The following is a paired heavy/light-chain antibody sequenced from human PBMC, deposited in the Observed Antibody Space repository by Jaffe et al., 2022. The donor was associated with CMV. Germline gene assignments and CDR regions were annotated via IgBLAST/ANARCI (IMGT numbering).Heavy chain of an antibody. D-gene: IGHD4-17*01. CDR1: GYTFTSFG. V-gene: IGHV1-18*01. J-gene: IGHJ6*02. Sequence: QVQLVQSGSEVKKPGASVRVSCKASGYTFTSFGISWVRQAPGQGLEWMGWISAYSGNTNYSQKVQGRVTMTTDSSTSTGYMELRSLRSDDTAVYFCARGGDYYYGLDVWGQGTTVTVS. CDR2: ISAYSGNT. CDR3: ARGGDYYYGLDV.
Light chain of an antibody. V-gene: IGKV1-5*03. CDR1: QSISRW. CDR2: KAS. J-gene: IGKJ2*01. CDR3: QQYDSYSFT. Sequence: DIQMTQSPSTLSASVGDRVSITCRASQSISRWLAWYQQKPGKAPNLLISKASNLESGVPSRFSGRGSGTEFTLTISSLQPDDFATYYCQQYDSYSFTFGQGTKVEIK.